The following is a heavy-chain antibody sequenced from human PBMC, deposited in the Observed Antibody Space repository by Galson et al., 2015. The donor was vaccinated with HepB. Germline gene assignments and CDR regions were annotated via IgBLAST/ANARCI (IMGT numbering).Heavy chain of an antibody. V-gene: IGHV4-61*08. CDR2: IYYSGST. CDR3: ASSGYFDWSLKRAGAFDI. D-gene: IGHD3-9*01. Sequence: TLSLTCTVSGGSISSGGYYWSWIRQPPGKGLEWIGYIYYSGSTNYNPSLKSRVTISVDTSKNQFSLKLSSVTAADTAVYYCASSGYFDWSLKRAGAFDIWGQGTMVTVSS. J-gene: IGHJ3*02. CDR1: GGSISSGGYY.